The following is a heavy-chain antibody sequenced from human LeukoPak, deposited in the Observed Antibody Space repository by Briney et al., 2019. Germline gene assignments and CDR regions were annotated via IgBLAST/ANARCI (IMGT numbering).Heavy chain of an antibody. Sequence: ASVTVSFMASGYTFTSYGISWVRQAPGQGGEGMGWISAYNGNTNYAQKLQGRVTMTTDTSTSTAYMELRSLRSDDTAVYYCARGAGVVVNHFDYWGQGTLVTVSS. J-gene: IGHJ4*02. D-gene: IGHD3-22*01. CDR2: ISAYNGNT. CDR3: ARGAGVVVNHFDY. V-gene: IGHV1-18*01. CDR1: GYTFTSYG.